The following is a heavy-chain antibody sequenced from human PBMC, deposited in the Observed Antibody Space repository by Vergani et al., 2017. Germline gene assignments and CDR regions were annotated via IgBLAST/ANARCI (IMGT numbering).Heavy chain of an antibody. V-gene: IGHV4-61*02. D-gene: IGHD3-3*01. CDR2: IYTSGST. CDR1: GGSISSGSYY. CDR3: ARDGGITIFGAGAFDI. Sequence: QVQLQESGPGLVKPSQTLSLTCTVSGGSISSGSYYWSWIRQPAGKGLEWIGRIYTSGSTNYNPSLKSRVTISVDTSKNQFSLKLSSVTAADTAVYYCARDGGITIFGAGAFDIWGQGTMVTVSS. J-gene: IGHJ3*02.